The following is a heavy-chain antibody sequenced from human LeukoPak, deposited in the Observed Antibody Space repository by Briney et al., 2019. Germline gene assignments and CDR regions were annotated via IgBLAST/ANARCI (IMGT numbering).Heavy chain of an antibody. V-gene: IGHV4-38-2*02. J-gene: IGHJ6*03. D-gene: IGHD6-19*01. CDR2: INHSGST. Sequence: SETLSLTCTVSGYSISSGYYWGWIRQAPGKGLEWIGEINHSGSTNYNPSLKSRVTISVDTSKNQFSLKLSSVTAADTAVYYCARVSGSSGYPYYYYYYYMDVWGKGTTVTVSS. CDR3: ARVSGSSGYPYYYYYYYMDV. CDR1: GYSISSGYY.